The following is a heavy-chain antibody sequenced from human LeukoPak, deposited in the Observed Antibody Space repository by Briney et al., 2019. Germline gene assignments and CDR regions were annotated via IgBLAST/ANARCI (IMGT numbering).Heavy chain of an antibody. D-gene: IGHD5/OR15-5a*01. CDR2: TSGDGITT. CDR3: ARDRVYGGADY. Sequence: QSGGSLRLSCAASGFTFHNYAIHWVRQAPGKGLEWVSLTSGDGITTYFADSVKGRFTISRDNSKSSLFLQMNSLRTEDTALYYCARDRVYGGADYWGQGTLVTVSS. CDR1: GFTFHNYA. J-gene: IGHJ4*02. V-gene: IGHV3-43*02.